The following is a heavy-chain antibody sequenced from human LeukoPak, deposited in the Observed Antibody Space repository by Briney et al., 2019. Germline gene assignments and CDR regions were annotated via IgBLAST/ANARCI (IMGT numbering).Heavy chain of an antibody. CDR3: ARGGYSYGYIGDAFDI. Sequence: GGSLRLSCAASGFTLSSYDMHWVRQATGKGLEWVSAIGTAGDTYYPGSVKGRFTISRENAKNSLYLQMNSLRAGDTAVYYCARGGYSYGYIGDAFDIWGQGTMVTVSS. J-gene: IGHJ3*02. CDR2: IGTAGDT. V-gene: IGHV3-13*01. D-gene: IGHD5-18*01. CDR1: GFTLSSYD.